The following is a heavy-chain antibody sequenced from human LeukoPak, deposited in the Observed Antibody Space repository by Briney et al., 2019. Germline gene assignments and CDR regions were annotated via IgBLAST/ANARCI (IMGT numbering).Heavy chain of an antibody. J-gene: IGHJ4*02. CDR3: ARHYDSSGYYYFDY. CDR2: ISSSSSTI. D-gene: IGHD3-22*01. CDR1: GFTFSSYS. Sequence: PGGSLRLSCAASGFTFSSYSMNWVRQAPGKGLEWVSYISSSSSTIYYADSVKGRFTISRDNAKNPLYLQMNSLRAEDTAVYYCARHYDSSGYYYFDYWGQGTLVTVSS. V-gene: IGHV3-48*01.